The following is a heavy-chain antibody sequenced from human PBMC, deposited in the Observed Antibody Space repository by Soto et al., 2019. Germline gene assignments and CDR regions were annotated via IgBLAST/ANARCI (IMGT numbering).Heavy chain of an antibody. CDR2: ISYAGNNK. D-gene: IGHD4-4*01. CDR1: GFTFSRYA. CDR3: ARPLWRDDYNWGYFDL. V-gene: IGHV3-30-3*01. J-gene: IGHJ2*01. Sequence: QVQLVESGGGVVQPGRSLRLSCAASGFTFSRYAMHWVRQAPGKGLEWVAVISYAGNNKYYADSVKGRFTISRDNSKNTLYLQMNSLRAEDTAVYYCARPLWRDDYNWGYFDLWGRGTLVTVSS.